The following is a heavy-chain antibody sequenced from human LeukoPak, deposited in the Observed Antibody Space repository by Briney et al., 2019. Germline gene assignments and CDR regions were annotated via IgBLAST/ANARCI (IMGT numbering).Heavy chain of an antibody. J-gene: IGHJ3*02. V-gene: IGHV1-69*05. CDR1: GGTFSSYA. CDR2: IIPIFGTA. Sequence: VASVKVSCKASGGTFSSYAISWVRQAPGQGLEWMGGIIPIFGTANYAQKFQGRVTMTTDTSTSTAYMELRSLRSDDTAVYYCARWHFSKLIGCDAFDIWGQGTMVTVSS. D-gene: IGHD3-16*02. CDR3: ARWHFSKLIGCDAFDI.